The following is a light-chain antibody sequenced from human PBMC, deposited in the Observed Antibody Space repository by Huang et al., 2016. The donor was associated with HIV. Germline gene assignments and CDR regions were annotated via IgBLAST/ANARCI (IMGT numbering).Light chain of an antibody. CDR2: AAS. CDR3: QQYYSTPPIT. J-gene: IGKJ5*01. Sequence: DIQMTQSPSSLSASVGDRVTITCRASQGISNSLAWYQQKPGKAPKLLLYAASRLKSGVPSRFRGSGSGTDYTLTISSLQPEDFATYYCQQYYSTPPITFGRGTRLEIK. V-gene: IGKV1-NL1*01. CDR1: QGISNS.